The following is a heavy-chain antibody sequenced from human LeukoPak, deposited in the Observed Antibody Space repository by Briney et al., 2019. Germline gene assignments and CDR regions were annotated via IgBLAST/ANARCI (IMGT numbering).Heavy chain of an antibody. CDR3: AKDLEDIVVVPAATQVGGYFDY. Sequence: GGSLRLSCAASGFTFSNAWMTWVRQAPGKGLQYVSDISSNGGSTYYADSVKGRFTISRDNSKNTLYLQMGSLRAEDTAVYYCAKDLEDIVVVPAATQVGGYFDYWGQGTLVTVSS. V-gene: IGHV3-64*02. J-gene: IGHJ4*02. CDR2: ISSNGGST. CDR1: GFTFSNAW. D-gene: IGHD2-2*01.